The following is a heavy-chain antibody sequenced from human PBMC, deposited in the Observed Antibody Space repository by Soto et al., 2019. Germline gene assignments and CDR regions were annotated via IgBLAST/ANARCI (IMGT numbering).Heavy chain of an antibody. D-gene: IGHD2-15*01. Sequence: QVQLQQWGAGLLKPSETLSLTCAVYGGSFSGYYWSWIRQPPGKGLEWIGEINHSGSTNYNPSLKSRVTISVDTSKNHFSLKLSSVTAADTAVYYCARGRYCSGGSCLDYWGQGTLVTVSS. CDR1: GGSFSGYY. CDR3: ARGRYCSGGSCLDY. J-gene: IGHJ4*02. V-gene: IGHV4-34*01. CDR2: INHSGST.